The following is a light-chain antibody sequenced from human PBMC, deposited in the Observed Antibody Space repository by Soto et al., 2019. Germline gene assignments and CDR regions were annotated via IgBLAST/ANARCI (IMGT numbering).Light chain of an antibody. CDR3: MQSIQFPLT. CDR2: EVS. V-gene: IGKV2D-29*01. Sequence: DIVMTQTPLSLSVTPGQPASISCRSSQSLLHSDGKTYLYWYVQKPGQPPHLLIYEVSNRFFGVSDRFSGSGSGTDFTLKISRVEAEDVGVYYCMQSIQFPLTFGGGTKVEIK. CDR1: QSLLHSDGKTY. J-gene: IGKJ4*01.